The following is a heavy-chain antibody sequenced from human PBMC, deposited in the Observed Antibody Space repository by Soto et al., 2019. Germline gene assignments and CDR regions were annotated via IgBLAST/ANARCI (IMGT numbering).Heavy chain of an antibody. CDR3: ARSITIVGVVIYYFAY. J-gene: IGHJ4*02. V-gene: IGHV1-8*01. CDR2: MNPNSGNT. Sequence: QVQLVQSGAEVKKHGASVKVSCKASGYTFTSYDINWVRQATGQGLEWMGWMNPNSGNTGYAQKLHGRVTMTRNTSMSTAYMELSSLSSENTAVYYSARSITIVGVVIYYFAYCGQGALVTVSS. CDR1: GYTFTSYD. D-gene: IGHD3-3*01.